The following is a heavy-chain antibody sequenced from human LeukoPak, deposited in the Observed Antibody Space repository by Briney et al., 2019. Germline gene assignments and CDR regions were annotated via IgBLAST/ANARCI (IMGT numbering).Heavy chain of an antibody. D-gene: IGHD5-12*01. Sequence: PEALSLTCIVPGASPTRYFWNWIPEPPGKELGWIGYISSGGSTNYKPSLKGRVTISIDTSKNQFSLKLTSATAADTAVYYCARGDDYKSTLFDYWGQGTLVTVSS. V-gene: IGHV4-59*01. J-gene: IGHJ4*02. CDR3: ARGDDYKSTLFDY. CDR1: GASPTRYF. CDR2: ISSGGST.